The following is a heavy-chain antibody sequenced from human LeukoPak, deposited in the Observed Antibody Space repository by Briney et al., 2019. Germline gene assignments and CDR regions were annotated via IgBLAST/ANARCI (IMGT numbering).Heavy chain of an antibody. V-gene: IGHV3-7*01. CDR3: ATDRDNSDWQKRFDS. Sequence: EGSLRLSCAASGFTFSPYWLNWYRQAPGKGLEWGGDINQDASEINYVDSVRGRFTISRDNAKNSLHLQMNSLRAEDTAVYYCATDRDNSDWQKRFDSWGQGTLVTVSS. J-gene: IGHJ4*02. CDR2: INQDASEI. D-gene: IGHD2-21*02. CDR1: GFTFSPYW.